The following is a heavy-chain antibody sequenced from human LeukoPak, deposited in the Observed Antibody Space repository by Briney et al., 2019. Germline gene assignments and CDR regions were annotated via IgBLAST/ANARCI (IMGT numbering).Heavy chain of an antibody. Sequence: SETLSLTCTVSGGSISSSSYYWGWIRQPPGKGLEWIGSIYYSGSTYYNPSLKSRVTISVDTSKNQFSLKLSSVTAADTAVYYCARGAHISSSSAPFDYWGQGTLVTVSS. CDR1: GGSISSSSYY. D-gene: IGHD6-6*01. CDR3: ARGAHISSSSAPFDY. CDR2: IYYSGST. J-gene: IGHJ4*02. V-gene: IGHV4-39*07.